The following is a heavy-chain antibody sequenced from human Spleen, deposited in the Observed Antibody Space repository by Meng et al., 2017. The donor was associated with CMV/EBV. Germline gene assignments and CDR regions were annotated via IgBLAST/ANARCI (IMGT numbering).Heavy chain of an antibody. D-gene: IGHD3-3*01. CDR1: GYTFTSYD. CDR2: MNPNSGNT. J-gene: IGHJ6*02. Sequence: ASVKVSCKASGYTFTSYDINWVRQATGQGLEWMGWMNPNSGNTGYAQKFQGRVTITRNTSISTAYMELSSLRSEDTAVYYCARDGALTMFGVPKVGSDYYYNMDVWGQGTTVTVSS. V-gene: IGHV1-8*03. CDR3: ARDGALTMFGVPKVGSDYYYNMDV.